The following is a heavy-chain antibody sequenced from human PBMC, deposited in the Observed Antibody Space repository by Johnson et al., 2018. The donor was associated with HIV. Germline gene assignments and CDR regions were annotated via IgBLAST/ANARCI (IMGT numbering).Heavy chain of an antibody. V-gene: IGHV3-30*18. Sequence: TFNIYGMHWVRQAPGKGLEWVAVISYDGSNKYYADSVKGRFTISRDNSKNTLYLQMNSLRPEDTAVYYCAKGGPYYGDYRSDAFDIWGQGTMVTVSS. CDR3: AKGGPYYGDYRSDAFDI. J-gene: IGHJ3*02. CDR2: ISYDGSNK. CDR1: TFNIYG. D-gene: IGHD4-17*01.